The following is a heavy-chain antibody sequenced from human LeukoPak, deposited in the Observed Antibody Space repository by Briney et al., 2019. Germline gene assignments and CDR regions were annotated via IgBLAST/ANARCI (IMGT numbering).Heavy chain of an antibody. CDR3: ARDDYGDPTYYYGMDV. Sequence: PSETLSLTCTVSGGSISSYYWSRIRKPPGKGLEWIGYIYYSGSTNYNPSLKSRVTISVDTSKNQFSLKLSSVTAADTAVYYCARDDYGDPTYYYGMDVWCQGTTVTVSS. D-gene: IGHD4-17*01. CDR1: GGSISSYY. V-gene: IGHV4-59*01. CDR2: IYYSGST. J-gene: IGHJ6*02.